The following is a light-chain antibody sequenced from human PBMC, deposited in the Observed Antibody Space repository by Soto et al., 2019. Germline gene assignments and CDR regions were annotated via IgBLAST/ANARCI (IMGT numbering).Light chain of an antibody. CDR2: KAS. CDR3: QQYNSYSAFT. Sequence: DIQMTQSPSTLSASVGDRVTITCRASQSISSWLVWYQQKPGKAPKLLIYKASSLESGVPSRFSVSGSGTEFTLTISSLQPDDFATYYCQQYNSYSAFTFGPGTKVDIK. J-gene: IGKJ3*01. V-gene: IGKV1-5*03. CDR1: QSISSW.